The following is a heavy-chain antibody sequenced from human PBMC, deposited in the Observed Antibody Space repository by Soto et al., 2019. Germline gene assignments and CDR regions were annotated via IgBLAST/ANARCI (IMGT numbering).Heavy chain of an antibody. Sequence: SETLSLTCTVSGGSISSGGYYWSWIRQHPGKGLEWIGYIYYSEDTYSNPSLKSRVGISGDTSRNQFSLKLSSVTAADTAVYYCARAITLVRGAVYVYWGQGTLVTVSS. CDR3: ARAITLVRGAVYVY. CDR1: GGSISSGGYY. J-gene: IGHJ4*02. V-gene: IGHV4-31*03. CDR2: IYYSEDT. D-gene: IGHD3-10*01.